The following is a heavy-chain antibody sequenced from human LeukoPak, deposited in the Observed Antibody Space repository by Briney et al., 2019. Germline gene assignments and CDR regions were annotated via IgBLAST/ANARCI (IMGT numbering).Heavy chain of an antibody. V-gene: IGHV3-21*01. CDR2: ISSSSSYI. J-gene: IGHJ3*02. CDR3: AGAYCGGDCSSDDAFDI. Sequence: GGSLRLSCAASGFTFSSYSMNWVRQAPGKGLEWVSSISSSSSYIYYADSVKGRFTISRDNAKNSLYLQMNSLRAEDTAVYYCAGAYCGGDCSSDDAFDIWGQGTMVTVSS. D-gene: IGHD2-21*01. CDR1: GFTFSSYS.